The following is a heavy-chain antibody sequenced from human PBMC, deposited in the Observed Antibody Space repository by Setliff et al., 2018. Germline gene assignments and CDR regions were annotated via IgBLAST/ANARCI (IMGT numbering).Heavy chain of an antibody. D-gene: IGHD6-13*01. CDR3: AKDGSGSYDYLDY. CDR1: GFTFSNNA. CDR2: ISDSGYTT. J-gene: IGHJ4*02. V-gene: IGHV3-23*01. Sequence: LRLSCVASGFTFSNNAMNWVRQAPGGGLEWVSGISDSGYTTIYADSVKGRFTISRDNSKNTLYLQMNSLRAEDTAVYYCAKDGSGSYDYLDYWGQGTLVTVSS.